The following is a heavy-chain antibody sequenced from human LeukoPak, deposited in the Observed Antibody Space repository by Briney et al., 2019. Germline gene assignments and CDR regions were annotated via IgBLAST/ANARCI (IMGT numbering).Heavy chain of an antibody. Sequence: SQTLSLTCAISGGTVSSNSAAWNWIRQSPTRGLEWLGRTYYRSKWYNGYAVSVKSRMTINPDTSKNQFTLQLNSVTSEDTAGYYCAGDGDNWLDPWGQGILVTVSS. J-gene: IGHJ5*02. CDR1: GGTVSSNSAA. CDR2: TYYRSKWYN. D-gene: IGHD3-16*01. V-gene: IGHV6-1*01. CDR3: AGDGDNWLDP.